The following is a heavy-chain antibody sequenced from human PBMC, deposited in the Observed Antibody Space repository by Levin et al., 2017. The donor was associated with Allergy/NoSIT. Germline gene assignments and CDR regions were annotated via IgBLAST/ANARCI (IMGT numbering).Heavy chain of an antibody. V-gene: IGHV3-23*01. Sequence: ASVKVSCTASGFTFSNYPMSWVRQTPGKGLGWISAIGASSGTTYYTDSVKGRFTISKDYSNNILYLQMNSLRAEDTAVYYCARHLLAAGREYDYWGQGALVTVSS. CDR3: ARHLLAAGREYDY. CDR2: IGASSGTT. D-gene: IGHD6-13*01. CDR1: GFTFSNYP. J-gene: IGHJ4*02.